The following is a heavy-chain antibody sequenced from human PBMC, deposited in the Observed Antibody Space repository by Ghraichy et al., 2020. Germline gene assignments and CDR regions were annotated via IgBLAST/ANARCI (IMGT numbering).Heavy chain of an antibody. J-gene: IGHJ4*02. D-gene: IGHD4-17*01. CDR2: IYSGGST. CDR3: ARGGLTTGTIFDY. Sequence: GGSLRLSCAASGFTVSSNYMSWVRQAPGKGLEWVSDIYSGGSTYYADSVKGRFTISRDNSKNTLYLQMNNLRAEDTAVYYCARGGLTTGTIFDYWGQGTLVTVSS. CDR1: GFTVSSNY. V-gene: IGHV3-66*01.